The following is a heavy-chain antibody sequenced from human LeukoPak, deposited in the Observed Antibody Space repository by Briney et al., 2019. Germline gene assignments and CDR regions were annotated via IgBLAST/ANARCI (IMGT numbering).Heavy chain of an antibody. CDR3: AKDDYYGSGSLHYYYGMDV. J-gene: IGHJ6*04. CDR1: GFTFSSYA. Sequence: GGSLRLSCAASGFTFSSYAMSWVRQAPGKGLEWVSAISGSGGSTYYADSVKGRFTISRDNSKNTLYLQMNSLRAEDTAVHYCAKDDYYGSGSLHYYYGMDVWGKGTTVTVSS. V-gene: IGHV3-23*01. D-gene: IGHD3-10*01. CDR2: ISGSGGST.